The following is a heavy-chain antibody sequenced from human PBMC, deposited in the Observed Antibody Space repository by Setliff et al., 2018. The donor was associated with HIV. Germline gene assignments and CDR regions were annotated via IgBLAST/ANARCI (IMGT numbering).Heavy chain of an antibody. D-gene: IGHD3-22*01. J-gene: IGHJ1*01. V-gene: IGHV1-24*01. CDR2: FDPEDGET. CDR3: ATLRAYYYDSSGQEYFQH. Sequence: QAPGKGLEWMGGFDPEDGETVYAQKSQGRVTMTEDTSTDTAYMELSSLRSADTAMYYCATLRAYYYDSSGQEYFQHWGHGTLVTVSS.